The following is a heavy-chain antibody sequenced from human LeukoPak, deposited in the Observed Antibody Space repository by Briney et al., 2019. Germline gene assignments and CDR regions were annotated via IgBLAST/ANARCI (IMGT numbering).Heavy chain of an antibody. V-gene: IGHV4-4*07. CDR3: ARDFYASGFYFWFDP. D-gene: IGHD2/OR15-2a*01. Sequence: SETLSLTCTVSGGYTGSHYWSWIRQSAGKGLEWIGRISPSETTHYNPSLGSRVTMSVDTSNNYFSLRLSSVTAADTAVYYCARDFYASGFYFWFDPWGQGILVTVSS. CDR2: ISPSETT. CDR1: GGYTGSHY. J-gene: IGHJ5*02.